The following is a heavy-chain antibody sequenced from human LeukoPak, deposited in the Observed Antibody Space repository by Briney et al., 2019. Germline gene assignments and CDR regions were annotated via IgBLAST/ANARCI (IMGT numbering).Heavy chain of an antibody. CDR1: GFTFSNYS. V-gene: IGHV3-21*01. J-gene: IGHJ4*02. D-gene: IGHD3-10*01. CDR3: ARAKSDMVRGVIYY. Sequence: GGTLRLSCAASGFTFSNYSMSWVRQAPGKGLEWVSSISSSRTYIYYADSLKGHFTISRDNAKNSLYLQMNSLRAEDTAVYYCARAKSDMVRGVIYYWGQGTLVTVSS. CDR2: ISSSRTYI.